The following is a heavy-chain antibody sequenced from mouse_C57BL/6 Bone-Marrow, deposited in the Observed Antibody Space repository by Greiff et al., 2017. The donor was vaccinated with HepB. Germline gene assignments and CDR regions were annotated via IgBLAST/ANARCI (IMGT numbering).Heavy chain of an antibody. CDR1: GYTFTDHT. CDR3: ARNSAGYLFDY. D-gene: IGHD3-2*02. Sequence: VQRVESDAELVKPGASVKISCKVSGYTFTDHTIHWMKQRPEQGLEWIGYIYPRDGSTKYNEKFKGKATLTADKSSSTAYMQLKSLTSEDSAVYFCARNSAGYLFDYWGQGTTLTVSS. V-gene: IGHV1-78*01. J-gene: IGHJ2*01. CDR2: IYPRDGST.